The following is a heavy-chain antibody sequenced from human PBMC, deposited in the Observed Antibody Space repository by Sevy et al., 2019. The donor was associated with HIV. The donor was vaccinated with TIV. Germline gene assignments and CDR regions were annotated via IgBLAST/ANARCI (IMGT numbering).Heavy chain of an antibody. D-gene: IGHD3-22*01. CDR3: ARDALVDTMIEPIGAFDI. CDR2: IYSGGST. CDR1: GFTVSSNY. J-gene: IGHJ3*02. Sequence: GGSLRLSCAASGFTVSSNYMSWVRQAPGKGLEWVSVIYSGGSTYYADSVEGRFAISRDNSKNTLYLQMNSLRAEDTAVYYCARDALVDTMIEPIGAFDIWGQGTMVTVSS. V-gene: IGHV3-66*02.